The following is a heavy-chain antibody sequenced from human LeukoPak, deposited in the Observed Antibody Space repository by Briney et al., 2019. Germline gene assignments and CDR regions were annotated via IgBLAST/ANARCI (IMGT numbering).Heavy chain of an antibody. D-gene: IGHD5-18*01. CDR3: ARGEQLWLLGVGGSLDY. J-gene: IGHJ4*02. CDR1: GYTFSNYG. V-gene: IGHV1-18*01. Sequence: ASVKVSCKASGYTFSNYGISWVRQAPGQGLEWMGWISAYNGNTNYAQNLQDRVTMTTDTSTSTAYMELRSLRSDDTAVYYCARGEQLWLLGVGGSLDYWGQGTLVTVSS. CDR2: ISAYNGNT.